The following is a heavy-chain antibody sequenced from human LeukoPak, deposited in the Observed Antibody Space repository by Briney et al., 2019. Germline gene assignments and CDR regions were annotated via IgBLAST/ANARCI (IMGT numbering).Heavy chain of an antibody. J-gene: IGHJ6*03. D-gene: IGHD1-14*01. Sequence: GGSLRLSCAASGFTFSSYGMHWVRQAPGKGLEWVAVIWYDGSNKYYADSVKGRFTISRDNSKNTLYLQMNSLRAEDTAVYYCATSHGLAEPMDVWGKGSTVTVSS. CDR3: ATSHGLAEPMDV. CDR1: GFTFSSYG. CDR2: IWYDGSNK. V-gene: IGHV3-33*01.